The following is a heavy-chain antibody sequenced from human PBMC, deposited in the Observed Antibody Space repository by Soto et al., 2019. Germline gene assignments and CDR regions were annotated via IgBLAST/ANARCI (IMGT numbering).Heavy chain of an antibody. CDR2: IGASGLDT. J-gene: IGHJ4*02. CDR3: AKDLVGATD. D-gene: IGHD1-26*01. CDR1: GFPLRNYA. Sequence: EVQLLESGGGLVQPGGSLRLSCAASGFPLRNYAMTWVRQAPGKGLEWVSAIGASGLDTYYADSVKGRFTISRDISKNTLYLQMNSLRAEDAAVYYCAKDLVGATDWCQGTLVTVSS. V-gene: IGHV3-23*01.